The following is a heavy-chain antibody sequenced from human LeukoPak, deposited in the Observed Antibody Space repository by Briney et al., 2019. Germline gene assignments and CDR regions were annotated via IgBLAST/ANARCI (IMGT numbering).Heavy chain of an antibody. CDR3: ARDYGDYSSGY. CDR1: GGSISGYY. D-gene: IGHD4-17*01. V-gene: IGHV4-4*07. Sequence: PSETLSLTCTVSGGSISGYYWSWIRQPAGKGLEWIGRIYTNGSTNYNPSLKSRVTMSLDTSKNQFSPKLNSVTAADTAVYYCARDYGDYSSGYWGQGTLVSVSS. CDR2: IYTNGST. J-gene: IGHJ4*02.